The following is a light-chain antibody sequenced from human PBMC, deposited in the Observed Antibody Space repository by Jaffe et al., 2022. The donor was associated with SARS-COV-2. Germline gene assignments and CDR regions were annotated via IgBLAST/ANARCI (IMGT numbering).Light chain of an antibody. CDR2: KAS. CDR1: HSVGTS. J-gene: IGKJ1*01. V-gene: IGKV1-5*03. Sequence: DILMTQSPDTLSAFVGDRVTITCRASHSVGTSLAWYQHKPGKGPKLLIYKASGLESGVPSRFSGSGSGTEFTLTISSLQPDDSAIYFCQQYDVYWTFGQGTKVEIK. CDR3: QQYDVYWT.